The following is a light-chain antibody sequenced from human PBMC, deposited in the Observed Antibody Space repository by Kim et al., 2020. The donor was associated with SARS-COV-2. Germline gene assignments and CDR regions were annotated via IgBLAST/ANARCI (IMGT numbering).Light chain of an antibody. CDR1: RSITGW. CDR2: EAS. J-gene: IGKJ1*01. CDR3: QQYDTSWT. V-gene: IGKV1-5*03. Sequence: SASGGDRVTITWRASRSITGWVAWYQQKPGRAPKRLIYEASTLQSGVPSRFSGSGSGTEFTLTISSLQPDDFATYYCQQYDTSWTFGQGTKVDIK.